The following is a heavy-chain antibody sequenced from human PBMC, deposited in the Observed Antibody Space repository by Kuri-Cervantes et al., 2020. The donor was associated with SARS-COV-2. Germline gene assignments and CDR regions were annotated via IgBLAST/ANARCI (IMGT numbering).Heavy chain of an antibody. D-gene: IGHD6-13*01. CDR2: IKQDGSEK. J-gene: IGHJ4*02. CDR1: GFTFSSCW. V-gene: IGHV3-7*01. CDR3: ARDQIAAAGTFDY. Sequence: GESLEIPCAASGFTFSSCWMSWVRQAPGKGLEWVANIKQDGSEKYYVDSVKGRFTISRDKAKNSLYLQMNSLRAEYTAVYYCARDQIAAAGTFDYWGQGTLVTVSS.